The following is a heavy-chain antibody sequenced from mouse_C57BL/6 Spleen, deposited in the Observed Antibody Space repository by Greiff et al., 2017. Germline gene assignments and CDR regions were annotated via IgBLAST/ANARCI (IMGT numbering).Heavy chain of an antibody. V-gene: IGHV1-69*01. CDR2: IDPSDSYT. Sequence: QVQLQQPGAELVMPGASVKLSCKASGYTFTSYWMHWVKQRPGHGLEWIGEIDPSDSYTNYNQKFKGKSTLTVDKSSSTAYMQLSSLTSEDSAVYDCARWPAMDYWGQGTSVTVSS. CDR3: ARWPAMDY. J-gene: IGHJ4*01. CDR1: GYTFTSYW.